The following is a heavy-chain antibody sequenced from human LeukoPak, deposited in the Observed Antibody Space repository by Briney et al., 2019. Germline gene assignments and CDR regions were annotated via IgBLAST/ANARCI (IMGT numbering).Heavy chain of an antibody. V-gene: IGHV4-39*07. Sequence: SETLSLTCNVSGGSISSSSYYWGWIRQPPGKGLEWIGSIYYSGSTYYNPSLKSRVTISVDTSKNQFSLKLSSVTAVDTAVYYCARSVGSSWYIDYWGQGTLVTVSS. D-gene: IGHD6-13*01. CDR1: GGSISSSSYY. J-gene: IGHJ4*02. CDR3: ARSVGSSWYIDY. CDR2: IYYSGST.